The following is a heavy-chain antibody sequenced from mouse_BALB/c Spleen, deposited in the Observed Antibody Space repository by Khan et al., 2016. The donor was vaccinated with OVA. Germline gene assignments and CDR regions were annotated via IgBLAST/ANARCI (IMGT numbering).Heavy chain of an antibody. J-gene: IGHJ2*01. CDR2: ISTDTVNT. V-gene: IGHV1S137*01. CDR1: GYTFTDYS. Sequence: VKLHESGPELVRPGVSVKISCKGSGYTFTDYSMHWVKQSHAKSLEWIGVISTDTVNTNYNQKFKGKATLTVDKSSSTAYMELARMTSEDSAIYYCAIRDYFDYWGQGTTLTVSS. CDR3: AIRDYFDY.